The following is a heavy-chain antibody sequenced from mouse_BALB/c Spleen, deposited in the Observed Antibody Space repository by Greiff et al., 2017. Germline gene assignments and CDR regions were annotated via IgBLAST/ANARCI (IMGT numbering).Heavy chain of an antibody. J-gene: IGHJ4*01. CDR1: GYTFTSYW. Sequence: KESCKAPGYTFTSYWMHWVKQRPGQGLEWIGEINPSNGRTNYNEKFKSKATLTVDKSPSTAYMQLSSLTSEDSAVYYCARDGNYVSGAMDYWGQGTSVTVSS. D-gene: IGHD2-1*01. CDR2: INPSNGRT. CDR3: ARDGNYVSGAMDY. V-gene: IGHV1S81*02.